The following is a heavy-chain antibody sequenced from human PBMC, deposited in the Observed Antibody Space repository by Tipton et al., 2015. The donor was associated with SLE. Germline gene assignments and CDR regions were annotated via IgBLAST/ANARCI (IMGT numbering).Heavy chain of an antibody. CDR2: INPSGGST. CDR1: GYTFTSYY. CDR3: ASDLGSYDGSGSYWPFDP. V-gene: IGHV1-46*01. J-gene: IGHJ5*02. D-gene: IGHD3-10*01. Sequence: QVQLVQSGAEVKKPGASVKVSCKASGYTFTSYYMHWVRQAPGQGLEWMGIINPSGGSTSYAQKFQGRVTMTRDTSTSTVYMELSSLRSEDTAVYYCASDLGSYDGSGSYWPFDPWGQGTLVTVSS.